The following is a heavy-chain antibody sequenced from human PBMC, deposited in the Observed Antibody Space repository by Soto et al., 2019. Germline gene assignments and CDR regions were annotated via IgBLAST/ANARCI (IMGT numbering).Heavy chain of an antibody. Sequence: ETLSLTCSVSGDSITSSDFLWGWLRQPPGQGLEWVGTISHSGDTYYNPPLKSRLTMSVDASKTHFSLRLTSVTAADAAVYFCARQRRGPIPFFGWLSPVTSWGQGLLVTVSS. CDR2: ISHSGDT. CDR3: ARQRRGPIPFFGWLSPVTS. CDR1: GDSITSSDFL. V-gene: IGHV4-39*01. J-gene: IGHJ5*02. D-gene: IGHD3-3*01.